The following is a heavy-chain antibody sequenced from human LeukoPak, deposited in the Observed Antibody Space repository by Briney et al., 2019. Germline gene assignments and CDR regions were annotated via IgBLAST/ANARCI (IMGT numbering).Heavy chain of an antibody. CDR1: GFTFSSYA. V-gene: IGHV3-23*01. Sequence: GGSLRLSCAASGFTFSSYAMSWVRQAPGKGLEWVSAISGSGGSTYYADSVKGRFTISRDNSKNTLYLQMNSLRAEDTAVYYCVRDRAGGVGYCSGGSCYSGRPDAFDIWGQGTMVTVSS. J-gene: IGHJ3*02. D-gene: IGHD2-15*01. CDR3: VRDRAGGVGYCSGGSCYSGRPDAFDI. CDR2: ISGSGGST.